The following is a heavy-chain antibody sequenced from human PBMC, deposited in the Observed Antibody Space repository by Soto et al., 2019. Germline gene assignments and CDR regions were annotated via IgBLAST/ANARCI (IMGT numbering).Heavy chain of an antibody. V-gene: IGHV3-21*01. J-gene: IGHJ5*02. D-gene: IGHD3-16*02. CDR2: ISSSSSYI. CDR3: ARVLDYDYVWGRYPLNWFDP. Sequence: EVQLVESGGGLVKPGGSLRLSCAASGFTFSSYIMNWVRQAPGKGLEWVSSISSSSSYIYYADSVKGRFTISRDNAKNAXYXXMNSLRAEDTAVYYCARVLDYDYVWGRYPLNWFDPWGQGTLVTVSS. CDR1: GFTFSSYI.